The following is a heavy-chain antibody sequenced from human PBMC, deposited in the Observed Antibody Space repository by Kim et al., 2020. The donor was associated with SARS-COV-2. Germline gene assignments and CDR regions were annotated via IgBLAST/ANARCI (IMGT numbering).Heavy chain of an antibody. V-gene: IGHV3-33*01. Sequence: GGSLRLSCAASGFTFSSYGMHWVRQAPGKGLEWVAVIWCDGSKKYYADSVKGRFTISRDNSKNTLYLQMNSLRTEDTAVYYCAGVLMVQGVREYYFDCWG. CDR3: AGVLMVQGVREYYFDC. CDR2: IWCDGSKK. J-gene: IGHJ4*01. D-gene: IGHD3-10*01. CDR1: GFTFSSYG.